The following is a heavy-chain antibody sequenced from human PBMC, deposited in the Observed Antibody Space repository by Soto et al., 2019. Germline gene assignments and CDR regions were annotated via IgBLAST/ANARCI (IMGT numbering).Heavy chain of an antibody. CDR3: ANYSGHDWVALDY. CDR2: IYHGGST. J-gene: IGHJ4*02. Sequence: QVQLQESGPGLVKPSGTLSLTCAVSGDSISSHNWWTWVRQPPGRGLEWIGEIYHGGSTSYNPSLKSRVIISVAQSKNLFSLKLNSVSAADRAVYFCANYSGHDWVALDYWGQGTLVTVSS. CDR1: GDSISSHNW. V-gene: IGHV4-4*02. D-gene: IGHD5-12*01.